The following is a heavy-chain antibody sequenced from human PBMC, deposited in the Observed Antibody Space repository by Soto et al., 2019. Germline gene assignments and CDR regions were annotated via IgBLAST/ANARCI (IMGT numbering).Heavy chain of an antibody. CDR2: ISYDGSNK. CDR3: AKVYPKTNYYGSGSYYPVSYYYYYGMDV. D-gene: IGHD3-10*01. CDR1: GFTFSSYG. Sequence: GGSLRLSCAASGFTFSSYGMHWVRQAPGKGLEWVAVISYDGSNKYYADSVKGRFTISRDNSKNTLYLQMNSLRAEDTAVYYCAKVYPKTNYYGSGSYYPVSYYYYYGMDVWGQGTTVTVSS. V-gene: IGHV3-30*18. J-gene: IGHJ6*02.